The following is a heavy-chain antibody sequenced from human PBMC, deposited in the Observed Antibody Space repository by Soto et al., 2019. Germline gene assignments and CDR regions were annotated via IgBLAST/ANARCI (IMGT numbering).Heavy chain of an antibody. Sequence: GGSLILSFAASGFTFSSSWMTWVRQAPGKGLGGVANIKEDGSGDYYEGSVKGRVPISRDDPTESLYLQMNSLGAEDTDVSYCGRVPEPVGYRGLDFCRRGTTVTFSS. D-gene: IGHD2-8*01. CDR1: GFTFSSSW. CDR2: IKEDGSGD. J-gene: IGHJ6*02. CDR3: GRVPEPVGYRGLDF. V-gene: IGHV3-7*01.